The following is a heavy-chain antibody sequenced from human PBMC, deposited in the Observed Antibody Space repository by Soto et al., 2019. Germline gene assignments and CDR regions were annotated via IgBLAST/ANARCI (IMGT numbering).Heavy chain of an antibody. CDR1: GGSFSSYA. V-gene: IGHV1-69*13. Sequence: SVKVSCKASGGSFSSYAISWVRQAPGQGLEWMGGIIPIFGTPSYAQKFQGRVTITADESTSTAYMELSSLRSEDTAVYYCAREYRSSSGRFDNWGQGTLVTVSS. CDR3: AREYRSSSGRFDN. CDR2: IIPIFGTP. D-gene: IGHD6-6*01. J-gene: IGHJ4*02.